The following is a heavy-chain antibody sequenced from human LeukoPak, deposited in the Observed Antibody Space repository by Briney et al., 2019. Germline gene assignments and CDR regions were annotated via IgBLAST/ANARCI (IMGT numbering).Heavy chain of an antibody. J-gene: IGHJ5*02. Sequence: ASVKVSCKASGGTFSSYAISWVRQAPGQRLEWMGWISAYNGNTNYAQKLQGRVTMTTDTSTSTAYMELRSLRSDDTAMYYCARETRYSSSSPWGQGTLVTVSS. CDR2: ISAYNGNT. CDR1: GGTFSSYA. CDR3: ARETRYSSSSP. D-gene: IGHD6-6*01. V-gene: IGHV1-18*01.